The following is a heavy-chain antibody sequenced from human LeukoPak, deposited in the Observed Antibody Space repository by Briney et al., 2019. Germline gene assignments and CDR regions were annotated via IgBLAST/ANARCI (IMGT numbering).Heavy chain of an antibody. CDR2: INPNSGGT. D-gene: IGHD6-13*01. CDR3: ARTTPEGSTPTHWFDP. V-gene: IGHV1-2*02. J-gene: IGHJ5*02. Sequence: ASVKVSCKASGYTFTCYYMHWVRQAPGQGLEWMGWINPNSGGTNYAQKFQGGVTMTRDTSISTAYMELSRLRSDDTAVYYCARTTPEGSTPTHWFDPWGQGTLVTVSS. CDR1: GYTFTCYY.